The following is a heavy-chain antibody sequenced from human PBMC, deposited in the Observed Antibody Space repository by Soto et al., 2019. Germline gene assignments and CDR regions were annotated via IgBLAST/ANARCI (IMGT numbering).Heavy chain of an antibody. CDR3: ASRGSGSYYDY. V-gene: IGHV3-23*01. CDR1: GFTFSNYA. D-gene: IGHD1-26*01. Sequence: EVQLLESGGGLVQPGGSLRLSCAASGFTFSNYAMNWVRQAPGKGLEWVSVISGSGDSTYYADSVKGRFTISRDNSKNTLYLQMNSLRAEATAIYYCASRGSGSYYDYWGQGTLVTVSS. CDR2: ISGSGDST. J-gene: IGHJ4*02.